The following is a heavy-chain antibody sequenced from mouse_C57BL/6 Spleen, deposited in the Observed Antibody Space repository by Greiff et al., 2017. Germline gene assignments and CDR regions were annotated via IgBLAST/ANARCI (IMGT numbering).Heavy chain of an antibody. CDR3: ARTTVAYFDY. D-gene: IGHD1-1*01. Sequence: QVQLQQPGAELVMPGASVKLSCKASGYTFTSYWMHWVKQRPGQGLEWIGEIDPSDSYTNYNQKFKGKSTLTVDKSSSTAYMQLSSLTSEDSAVYYCARTTVAYFDYWCQGTTLTVSS. J-gene: IGHJ2*01. V-gene: IGHV1-69*01. CDR2: IDPSDSYT. CDR1: GYTFTSYW.